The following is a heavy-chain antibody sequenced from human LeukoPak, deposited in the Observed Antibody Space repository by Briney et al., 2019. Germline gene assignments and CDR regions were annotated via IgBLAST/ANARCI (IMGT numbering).Heavy chain of an antibody. Sequence: ASVKVSCKASGYTFTSYGISWVRQAPGQGLEWMGGIIPIFGTANYAQKFQGRVTITADESTSTAYMELSSLRSEDTAVYYCARDYGGSSPFDYWGQGTLVTVSS. J-gene: IGHJ4*02. D-gene: IGHD4-23*01. CDR2: IIPIFGTA. V-gene: IGHV1-69*13. CDR3: ARDYGGSSPFDY. CDR1: GYTFTSYG.